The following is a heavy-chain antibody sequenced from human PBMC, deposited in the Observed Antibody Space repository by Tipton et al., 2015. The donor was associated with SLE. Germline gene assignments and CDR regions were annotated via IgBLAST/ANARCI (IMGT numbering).Heavy chain of an antibody. CDR2: IKQDGSNK. Sequence: GSLRLSCAASGFTFSSYWMTWVRQAPGKGLEWVASIKQDGSNKYYADSVKGRFTISRDNSKNTLYLQMNSLRAEDRAVYYCARVIAAPPYGMDVWGQGTTVTVSS. CDR1: GFTFSSYW. J-gene: IGHJ6*02. CDR3: ARVIAAPPYGMDV. D-gene: IGHD6-13*01. V-gene: IGHV3-7*01.